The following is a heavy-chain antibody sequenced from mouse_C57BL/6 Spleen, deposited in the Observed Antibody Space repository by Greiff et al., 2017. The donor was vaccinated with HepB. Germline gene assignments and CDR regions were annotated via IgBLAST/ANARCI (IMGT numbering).Heavy chain of an antibody. CDR1: GYTFTDYN. J-gene: IGHJ4*01. D-gene: IGHD1-1*01. CDR2: INPNNGGT. Sequence: EVKLQESGPELVKPGASVKISCKASGYTFTDYNMDWVKQSHGKSLEWIGDINPNNGGTIYNQKFKGKATMAEDKSSSTAYMELRSLTSEDTADYYCARSLLAMDYWGQGTSVTVSS. V-gene: IGHV1-18*01. CDR3: ARSLLAMDY.